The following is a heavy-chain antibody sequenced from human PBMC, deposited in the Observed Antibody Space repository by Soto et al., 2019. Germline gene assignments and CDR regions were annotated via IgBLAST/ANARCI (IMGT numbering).Heavy chain of an antibody. CDR1: GFTFSSYG. D-gene: IGHD4-17*01. CDR3: ARDGREYHDYGDYDAVNYYYYYMDV. CDR2: ISYDGSNK. J-gene: IGHJ6*03. Sequence: GGSLRLSCAASGFTFSSYGMHWVRQAPGKGLEWVAVISYDGSNKYYADSVRGRFTISRDNSKNTLYLQMNSLRAEDTAVYYCARDGREYHDYGDYDAVNYYYYYMDVWGKGTTVTVSS. V-gene: IGHV3-30*03.